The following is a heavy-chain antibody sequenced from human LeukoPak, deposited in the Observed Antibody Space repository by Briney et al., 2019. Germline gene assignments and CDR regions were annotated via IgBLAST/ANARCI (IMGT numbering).Heavy chain of an antibody. CDR1: GFTFSRYW. CDR3: AKDRLLNCRGDCYIFDY. D-gene: IGHD2-21*02. CDR2: IKQDGSEK. Sequence: SGGSLRLSCAASGFTFSRYWMSWVRQAPGKGLEWVANIKQDGSEKDYVDSVKGRFTISRDNAKNSLYLQMNSLTAEDTAVYYCAKDRLLNCRGDCYIFDYWGQGTVVTVSS. J-gene: IGHJ4*02. V-gene: IGHV3-7*01.